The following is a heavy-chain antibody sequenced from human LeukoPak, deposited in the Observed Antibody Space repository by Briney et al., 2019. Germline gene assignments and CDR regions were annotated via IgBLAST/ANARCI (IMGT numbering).Heavy chain of an antibody. CDR3: ARGRIVVVVGFDY. Sequence: SETLSLTCAVYGGSFSGYYWSWIRQPPGKGLEWIGEINHSGSTNHNPSLKSRVTISVDTSKNQFSLKLSSVTAADTAVYYCARGRIVVVVGFDYWGQGTLVTVSS. CDR1: GGSFSGYY. J-gene: IGHJ4*02. CDR2: INHSGST. D-gene: IGHD2-15*01. V-gene: IGHV4-34*01.